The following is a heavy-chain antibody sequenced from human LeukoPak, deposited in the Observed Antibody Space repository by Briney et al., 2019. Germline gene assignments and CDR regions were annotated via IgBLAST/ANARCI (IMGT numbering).Heavy chain of an antibody. D-gene: IGHD4-17*01. J-gene: IGHJ4*02. CDR1: GDSISSNKW. CDR3: ASSNGGDYGDYGAFDY. Sequence: SETLSLTCAVSGDSISSNKWWSWVRQPPGKGLEWIGDIYHSGSTYYNPSLKSRVTISADKSKNQFFLKLRSVTAADTAVYYCASSNGGDYGDYGAFDYWGQGTLVTVSS. CDR2: IYHSGST. V-gene: IGHV4-4*02.